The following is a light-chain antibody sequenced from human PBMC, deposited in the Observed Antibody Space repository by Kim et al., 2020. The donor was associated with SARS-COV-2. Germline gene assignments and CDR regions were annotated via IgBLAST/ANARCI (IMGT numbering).Light chain of an antibody. CDR1: SSDVGAYNY. CDR2: DVN. Sequence: GQSFTISCTGSSSDVGAYNYVSLYQQHPGKAPKLVICDVNRRPSGVPDRFSGSKSGNTASLTVSGVQAEDEADYYCCSYAGTYTWVFGGGTQLTVL. J-gene: IGLJ3*02. CDR3: CSYAGTYTWV. V-gene: IGLV2-11*03.